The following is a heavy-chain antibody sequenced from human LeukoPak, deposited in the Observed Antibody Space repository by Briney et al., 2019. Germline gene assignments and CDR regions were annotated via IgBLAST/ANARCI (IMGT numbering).Heavy chain of an antibody. J-gene: IGHJ6*03. D-gene: IGHD2-15*01. Sequence: TSETLSLTCTVSGGSISSYYWRWIRQPPGKGLEWIGYIYYSGSTNYNPSLKSRVTISVDTSKNQFSLKLSSVTAADTAVYYCAREDIVVVVAATRELHYYYMDVWGKGTTVTISS. CDR3: AREDIVVVVAATRELHYYYMDV. CDR2: IYYSGST. V-gene: IGHV4-59*01. CDR1: GGSISSYY.